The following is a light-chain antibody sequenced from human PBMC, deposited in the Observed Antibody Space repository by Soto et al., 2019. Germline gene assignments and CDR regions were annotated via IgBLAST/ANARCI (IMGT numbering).Light chain of an antibody. Sequence: DIQMTQSPSTLSASVGDRVTITCRASQSVSSWLAWYQQKPGKAPKLLIYKASSLESGVPSRFSGSGSGTEFTLTISSLQPDDFATYYSQQYNSWSTFGQGTKLEIK. CDR1: QSVSSW. CDR2: KAS. V-gene: IGKV1-5*03. J-gene: IGKJ2*01. CDR3: QQYNSWST.